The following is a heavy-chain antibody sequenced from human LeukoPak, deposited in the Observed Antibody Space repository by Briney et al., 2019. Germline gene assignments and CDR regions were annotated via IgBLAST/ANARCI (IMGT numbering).Heavy chain of an antibody. Sequence: PSETLSLTCTVSGGSISSYYWSWIRQPPGNGLEWIGYIYYSGSTNYNPSLKSRVTISVDKSKNQFSLKLSSVTAADTAVYSCAMLYSSGRYFDRWRRGTLVGDCS. D-gene: IGHD6-19*01. CDR3: AMLYSSGRYFDR. J-gene: IGHJ2*01. V-gene: IGHV4-59*08. CDR1: GGSISSYY. CDR2: IYYSGST.